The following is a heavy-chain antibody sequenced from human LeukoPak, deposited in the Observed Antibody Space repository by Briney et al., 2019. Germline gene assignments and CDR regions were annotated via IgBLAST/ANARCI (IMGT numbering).Heavy chain of an antibody. Sequence: GGTLRLSCAASGFTFSSYGMSWVRQAPGKGLECVSAISGSGGSTYYADSVKGRFTISRDNSKNTLYLQMNSLRAEDTAVYYCAKDGGVRLGELSLYRYFDYWGQGTLVTVSS. V-gene: IGHV3-23*01. CDR3: AKDGGVRLGELSLYRYFDY. CDR1: GFTFSSYG. D-gene: IGHD3-16*02. CDR2: ISGSGGST. J-gene: IGHJ4*02.